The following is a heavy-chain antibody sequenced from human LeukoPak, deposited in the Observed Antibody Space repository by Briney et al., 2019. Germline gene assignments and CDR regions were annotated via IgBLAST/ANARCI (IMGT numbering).Heavy chain of an antibody. Sequence: PGGSLRLSCAASGFTFSNYAMHWVRQAPGKGLECVALIWYDGSNEFYADSVKGRFTISRDNSKNTLYLQMNSLRAEDTAIYYCAREAGYDNGGYPRDYWGQGTLVTVSS. V-gene: IGHV3-33*01. CDR1: GFTFSNYA. J-gene: IGHJ4*02. D-gene: IGHD3-22*01. CDR3: AREAGYDNGGYPRDY. CDR2: IWYDGSNE.